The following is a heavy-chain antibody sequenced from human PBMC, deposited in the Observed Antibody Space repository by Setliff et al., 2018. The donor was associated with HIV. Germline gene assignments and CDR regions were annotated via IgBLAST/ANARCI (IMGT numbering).Heavy chain of an antibody. J-gene: IGHJ4*02. CDR2: IYPGDSDT. Sequence: GESLKISCKVSGYTFTSYWIGWVRQMPGKGLEWMGLIYPGDSDTRYSPSFQGQVTISADKSISTAYLQWSSLKASDTAMYYCARMIRIAVAGTRYFDYWGQGTLVTVSS. V-gene: IGHV5-51*01. D-gene: IGHD6-19*01. CDR3: ARMIRIAVAGTRYFDY. CDR1: GYTFTSYW.